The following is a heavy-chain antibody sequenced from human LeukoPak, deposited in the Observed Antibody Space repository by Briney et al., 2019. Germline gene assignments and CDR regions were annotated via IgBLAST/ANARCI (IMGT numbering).Heavy chain of an antibody. CDR3: AKNSPRYCGGDCPLDS. V-gene: IGHV3-23*01. J-gene: IGHJ4*02. Sequence: ETLSLTCTVSGGSTSSDYWSWIRQSPGKGLEWVSAITGSGGSTYYADSVEGRFTISRDNFKNMLYLQMDSLRAEDTALYYCAKNSPRYCGGDCPLDSWGQGTLVTVSS. D-gene: IGHD2-21*02. CDR2: ITGSGGST. CDR1: GGSTSSDY.